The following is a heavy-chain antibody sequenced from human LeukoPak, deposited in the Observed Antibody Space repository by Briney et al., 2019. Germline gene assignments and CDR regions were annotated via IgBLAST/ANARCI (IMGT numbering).Heavy chain of an antibody. Sequence: SETLSLTCAVSGDSMTNYYWSWIRQPAGQGLEWIGHIYVSGRTNYNPSFKSRVSMSIDTSKKQFSLNLTSVSAADTAVYFCARDRWELTPAKGWFDSWVQGTLVTVSS. D-gene: IGHD1-26*01. CDR3: ARDRWELTPAKGWFDS. CDR1: GDSMTNYY. CDR2: IYVSGRT. V-gene: IGHV4-4*07. J-gene: IGHJ5*01.